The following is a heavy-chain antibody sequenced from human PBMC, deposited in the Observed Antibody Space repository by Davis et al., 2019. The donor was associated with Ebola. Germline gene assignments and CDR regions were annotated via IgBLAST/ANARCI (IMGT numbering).Heavy chain of an antibody. CDR3: AKPLVGATVYYFDY. J-gene: IGHJ4*02. Sequence: GESLKISCAASGFTFSSYWMHWVRQAPGKGLVWVSRINSDGSSTSHADSVKGRFTISRDNSKNTLYLQMNSLRAEDTAVYYCAKPLVGATVYYFDYWGQGTLVTVSS. CDR1: GFTFSSYW. V-gene: IGHV3-74*01. D-gene: IGHD1-26*01. CDR2: INSDGSST.